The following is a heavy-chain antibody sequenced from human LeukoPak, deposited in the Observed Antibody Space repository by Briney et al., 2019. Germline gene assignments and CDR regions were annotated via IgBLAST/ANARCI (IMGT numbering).Heavy chain of an antibody. V-gene: IGHV3-21*01. J-gene: IGHJ4*02. Sequence: GGSLRLSCAASGFTFNTYSMNWVRQAPGKGLEWVSCFSSSSSYMYYADSVRGRFTISRDNAKRSLYLQMNSLRAEDTAVYYCARAAGGVSGYDLYYFDYWGQGALVTVSS. CDR1: GFTFNTYS. D-gene: IGHD5-12*01. CDR2: FSSSSSYM. CDR3: ARAAGGVSGYDLYYFDY.